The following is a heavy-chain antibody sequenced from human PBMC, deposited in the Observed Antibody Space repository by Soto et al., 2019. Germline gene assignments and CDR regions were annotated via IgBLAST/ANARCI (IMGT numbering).Heavy chain of an antibody. CDR3: ARDWSRWDY. D-gene: IGHD2-15*01. CDR2: ISYDGSNQ. Sequence: QVQLVESGGGVVQPGRSLRLSCAASGFTFSSYAMHWVRQAPGKGLEWVAVISYDGSNQYYADSVKGRFTISRDNSKNTRYLQINSLRAEDTAVYYWARDWSRWDYWGQGTLVTVSS. CDR1: GFTFSSYA. J-gene: IGHJ4*02. V-gene: IGHV3-30-3*01.